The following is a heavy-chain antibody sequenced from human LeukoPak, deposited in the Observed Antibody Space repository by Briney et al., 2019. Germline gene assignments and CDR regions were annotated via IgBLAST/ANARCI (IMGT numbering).Heavy chain of an antibody. Sequence: ASVKVSCKASGGTFSSYAISWVRQAPGQGLEWMGGIIPIFGTANYAQKFQGRVTITADESTSTAYMGLSSLRSEDTAVYYCARADNYGDSCDYWGQGTLVTVSS. J-gene: IGHJ4*02. CDR2: IIPIFGTA. V-gene: IGHV1-69*01. CDR3: ARADNYGDSCDY. CDR1: GGTFSSYA. D-gene: IGHD4-17*01.